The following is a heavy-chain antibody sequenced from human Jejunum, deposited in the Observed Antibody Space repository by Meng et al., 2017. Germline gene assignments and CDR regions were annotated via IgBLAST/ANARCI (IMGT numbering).Heavy chain of an antibody. CDR3: AKVYSGYETFDY. CDR2: ISGSGGRT. J-gene: IGHJ4*02. V-gene: IGHV3-23*01. CDR1: GFTFNTYA. Sequence: GESLKISCATSGFTFNTYAMSWVRQAPGKGLEWVSAISGSGGRTHYADSVKGRFTISRDNSKNTLYLQMNSLRAEDTALYYCAKVYSGYETFDYWGQGTLVTVSS. D-gene: IGHD5-12*01.